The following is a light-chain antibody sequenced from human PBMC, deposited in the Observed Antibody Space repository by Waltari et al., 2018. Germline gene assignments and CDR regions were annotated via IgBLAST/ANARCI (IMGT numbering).Light chain of an antibody. CDR2: GAS. CDR1: QSVSSSY. J-gene: IGKJ1*01. CDR3: QQYGSSPRT. V-gene: IGKV3-20*01. Sequence: EIVLTQSPGTLSLSPGERATLSCRASQSVSSSYLAWYQQKPGQAPRPLFYGASSRATGIPDRFSGSGSGTDFTLTISRLEPEDFAVYYCQQYGSSPRTFGQGTKVEIK.